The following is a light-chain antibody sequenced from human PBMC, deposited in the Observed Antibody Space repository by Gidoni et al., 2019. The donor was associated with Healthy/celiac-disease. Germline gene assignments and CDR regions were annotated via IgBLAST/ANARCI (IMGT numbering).Light chain of an antibody. CDR2: GAS. Sequence: EIVLTQSPGPLSLSPGERATLSCRASQSVSSSYLAWYQHKPGQAPRLLIYGASSRATGIPDRFSGSGSGTDFTLTISRLEPEDFAVYYCQQYGSSPEYTFGQGTKLEIK. V-gene: IGKV3-20*01. J-gene: IGKJ2*01. CDR3: QQYGSSPEYT. CDR1: QSVSSSY.